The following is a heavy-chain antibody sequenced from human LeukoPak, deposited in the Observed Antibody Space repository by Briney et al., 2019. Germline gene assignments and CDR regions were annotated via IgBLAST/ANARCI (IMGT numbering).Heavy chain of an antibody. D-gene: IGHD6-19*01. CDR1: GFTFDDYA. V-gene: IGHV3-9*01. Sequence: PGRSLRLSCAASGFTFDDYAMHWVRQAPGKGLEWVSGISWNSGSIGYADSVKGRFTISRDNAKNSLCLQMNSLRAEDTALYYCAKDRLSGLSNWFDPWGQGTLVTVSS. CDR2: ISWNSGSI. J-gene: IGHJ5*02. CDR3: AKDRLSGLSNWFDP.